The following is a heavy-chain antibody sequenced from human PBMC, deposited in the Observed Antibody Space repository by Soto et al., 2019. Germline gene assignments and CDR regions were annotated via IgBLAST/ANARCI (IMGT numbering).Heavy chain of an antibody. D-gene: IGHD6-6*01. V-gene: IGHV4-59*01. J-gene: IGHJ4*02. CDR2: IYYSGST. Sequence: PSETLSLTCTASGGSISSYYWSWIRQPPGKGLEWIGYIYYSGSTNYNPSLKSRVTISVDTSKNQFSLKLSSVTAADTAVYYCARGYSSSPHFDYWGQGTLVTVSS. CDR3: ARGYSSSPHFDY. CDR1: GGSISSYY.